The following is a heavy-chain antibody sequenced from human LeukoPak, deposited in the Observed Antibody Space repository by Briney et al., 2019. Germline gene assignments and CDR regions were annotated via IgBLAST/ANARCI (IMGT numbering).Heavy chain of an antibody. CDR3: ATGSSYGDY. CDR1: GYTFTGYY. D-gene: IGHD5-18*01. V-gene: IGHV1-2*02. CDR2: INPNSGGT. Sequence: GASVKVSCKASGYTFTGYYMHWVRQAPGQGLEWMGWINPNSGGTNYAQKFQDRVTMTRDTSISTAYVELSSLTSDDTAVYFCATGSSYGDYWGQGTLVTVSS. J-gene: IGHJ4*02.